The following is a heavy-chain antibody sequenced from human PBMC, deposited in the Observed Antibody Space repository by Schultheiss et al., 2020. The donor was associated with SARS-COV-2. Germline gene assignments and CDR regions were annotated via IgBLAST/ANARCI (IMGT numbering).Heavy chain of an antibody. Sequence: ASVKVSCKASGYTFTGYYMHWVRQAPGQGLEWMGWINPNSGGTNYAQKFQGRVTMTRDTSISTAYVELRRLRSEDTAVYYCASYGPLLDYYYYGMDVWGQGTTVTVSS. V-gene: IGHV1-2*02. D-gene: IGHD3-10*01. CDR1: GYTFTGYY. CDR3: ASYGPLLDYYYYGMDV. J-gene: IGHJ6*02. CDR2: INPNSGGT.